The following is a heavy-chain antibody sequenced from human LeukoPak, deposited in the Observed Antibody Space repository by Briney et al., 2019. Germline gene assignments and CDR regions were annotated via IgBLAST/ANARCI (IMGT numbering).Heavy chain of an antibody. CDR1: GFMLSSTW. D-gene: IGHD6-13*01. Sequence: PGVSLRLSCAASGFMLSSTWMHWVRQAPGKGLVWVSRINSDATSTSYADSVRGRFTISRDDAKNTMYLQMNSLRAEDTAMYYCVRGSPGYSSSWHAYWGQGTLVTVSS. CDR2: INSDATST. J-gene: IGHJ4*02. V-gene: IGHV3-74*01. CDR3: VRGSPGYSSSWHAY.